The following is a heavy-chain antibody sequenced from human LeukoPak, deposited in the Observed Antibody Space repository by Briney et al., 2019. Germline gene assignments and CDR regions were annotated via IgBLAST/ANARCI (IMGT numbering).Heavy chain of an antibody. J-gene: IGHJ4*02. CDR3: AKGPSYSGSYSRGYFDY. CDR2: ISGSGGST. D-gene: IGHD1-26*01. Sequence: GGSLRLSCAASGFTFSSYAMSWVRQAPGKGLEWVSAISGSGGSTYYADSVKGRFTISRDNSKNTLYLQMNSLRAEDTAVNYCAKGPSYSGSYSRGYFDYWGQGTLVTVSS. V-gene: IGHV3-23*01. CDR1: GFTFSSYA.